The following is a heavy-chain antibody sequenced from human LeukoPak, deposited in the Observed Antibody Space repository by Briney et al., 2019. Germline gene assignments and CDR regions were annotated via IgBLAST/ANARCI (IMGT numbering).Heavy chain of an antibody. CDR3: AREGLRYFDWLLSNIYYFDY. Sequence: AASVKVSCKASGGTFSSYAISWVRQAPGQGLEWMGGIIPIFGTANYAQKFQGRVTITADESTSTAYMELRSLRSDDTAVYYCAREGLRYFDWLLSNIYYFDYWGQGTLVTVSS. J-gene: IGHJ4*02. D-gene: IGHD3-9*01. V-gene: IGHV1-69*13. CDR1: GGTFSSYA. CDR2: IIPIFGTA.